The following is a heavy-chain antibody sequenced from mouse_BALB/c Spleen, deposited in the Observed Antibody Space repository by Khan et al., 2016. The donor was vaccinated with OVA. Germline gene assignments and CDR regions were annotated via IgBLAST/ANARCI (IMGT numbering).Heavy chain of an antibody. D-gene: IGHD3-2*02. Sequence: QVHLKEPGAELVRPGASVKLSCKTFGYIFTSYWIHLVKQRSGQGLEWIARIYPGTDNTYYNEKFKDKATLTADKSSSTAYMQLSSLKTEDSAVDFSAREEALYYDDYWGQGTTLTVSS. CDR1: GYIFTSYW. CDR3: AREEALYYDDY. CDR2: IYPGTDNT. V-gene: IGHV1-76*01. J-gene: IGHJ2*01.